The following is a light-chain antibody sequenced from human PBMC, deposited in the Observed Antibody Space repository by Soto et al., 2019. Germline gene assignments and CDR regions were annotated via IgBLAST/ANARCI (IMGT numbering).Light chain of an antibody. Sequence: QSVLTQPPSVSGAPGQRVTICCTGSSSNIGAGYDVHWYQQLPRTAPKLLIYGNSNRPSGVPDRFSGSKSGTSASLAITGLQAEDEADYYCQSYDSSLSGGVFGGGTKLTVL. CDR1: SSNIGAGYD. V-gene: IGLV1-40*01. CDR2: GNS. J-gene: IGLJ3*02. CDR3: QSYDSSLSGGV.